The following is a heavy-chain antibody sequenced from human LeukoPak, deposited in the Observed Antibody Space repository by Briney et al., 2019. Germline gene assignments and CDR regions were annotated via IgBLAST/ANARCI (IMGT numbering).Heavy chain of an antibody. CDR2: IRSKAYGGTT. J-gene: IGHJ4*02. CDR3: TRDPVWGVDC. V-gene: IGHV3-49*04. CDR1: GFTFGDYA. Sequence: PGGSLRLSCTASGFTFGDYAMSWVRQAPGKGLEWVGFIRSKAYGGTTEYAASVKGRFTISRDDSKSIAYLQMNSLKTEDTAVYYCTRDPVWGVDCWGQGTLVTVSS. D-gene: IGHD3-16*01.